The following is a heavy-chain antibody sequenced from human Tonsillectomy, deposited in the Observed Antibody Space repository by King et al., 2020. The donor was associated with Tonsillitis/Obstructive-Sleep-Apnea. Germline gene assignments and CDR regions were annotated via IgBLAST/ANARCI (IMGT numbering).Heavy chain of an antibody. V-gene: IGHV3-21*01. CDR1: GFTFSSYS. J-gene: IGHJ4*02. Sequence: VQLVESGGGLVKPGGSLRLSCAASGFTFSSYSMNWVRQAPGKGLEWVSSIIISRSYIYYTDSGKGRFTISRDNAKNSLYLQRNSLRAEDTAVYYCARGGSSWYYFDYWGQGTLVTVSS. D-gene: IGHD6-13*01. CDR2: IIISRSYI. CDR3: ARGGSSWYYFDY.